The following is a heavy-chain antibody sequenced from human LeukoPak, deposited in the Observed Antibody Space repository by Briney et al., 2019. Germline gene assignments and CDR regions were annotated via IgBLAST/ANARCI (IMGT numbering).Heavy chain of an antibody. CDR2: IKQDGSEK. CDR3: ARGHYDYVWGSHYYYYMDV. J-gene: IGHJ6*03. D-gene: IGHD3-16*01. Sequence: GGSLRLSCAASGFTFSSYWMSWVRQAPGKGLEWVANIKQDGSEKYYVDSVKGRFTISRDNAKNSLYLQMNSLRAEDTAVYYCARGHYDYVWGSHYYYYMDVWGKGTTVTISS. CDR1: GFTFSSYW. V-gene: IGHV3-7*04.